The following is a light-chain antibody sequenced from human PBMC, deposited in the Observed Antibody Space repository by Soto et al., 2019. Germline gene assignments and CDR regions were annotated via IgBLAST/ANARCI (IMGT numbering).Light chain of an antibody. Sequence: QPVLTQSSSASASLGSSVNLTCTLSSGHSSYTIAWHQQQPGKAPRFLMKVEGSGSYNKGSGVPDRFSGSSSGADRCLTISNLQFEDEADYYCETWDSNTRVFGGGTKLTVL. V-gene: IGLV4-60*02. CDR3: ETWDSNTRV. J-gene: IGLJ2*01. CDR1: SGHSSYT. CDR2: VEGSGSY.